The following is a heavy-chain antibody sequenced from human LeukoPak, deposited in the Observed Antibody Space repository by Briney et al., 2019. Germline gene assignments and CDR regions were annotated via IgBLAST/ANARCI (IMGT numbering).Heavy chain of an antibody. Sequence: GGSLRLSCAASGFTVSSYSMNWVRQAPGKGLEWVAVISYDGSNKYYADSVKGRFTISRDNSKNTLYLQMNSLRAEDTAVYYCARGLHYYYYGMDVWGQGTTVTVSS. CDR2: ISYDGSNK. CDR3: ARGLHYYYYGMDV. CDR1: GFTVSSYS. V-gene: IGHV3-30*03. D-gene: IGHD3-10*01. J-gene: IGHJ6*02.